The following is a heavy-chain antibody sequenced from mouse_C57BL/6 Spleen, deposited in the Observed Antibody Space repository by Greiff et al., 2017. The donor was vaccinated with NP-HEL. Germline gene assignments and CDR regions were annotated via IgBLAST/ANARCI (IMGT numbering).Heavy chain of an antibody. CDR3: ARGQDVYYDYGNYAMDY. CDR2: ISDGGSYT. J-gene: IGHJ4*01. V-gene: IGHV5-4*01. CDR1: GFTFSSYA. Sequence: EVQLVESGGGLVKPGGSLKLSCAASGFTFSSYAMSWVRQTPEKRLEWVATISDGGSYTYYPDNVKGRFTISRDNAKNNLYLQMSHLKSEDTAMYYCARGQDVYYDYGNYAMDYWGQGTSVTVSS. D-gene: IGHD2-4*01.